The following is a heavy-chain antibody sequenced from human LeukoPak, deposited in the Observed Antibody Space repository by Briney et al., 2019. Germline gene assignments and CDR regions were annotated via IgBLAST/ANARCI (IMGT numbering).Heavy chain of an antibody. D-gene: IGHD2-15*01. CDR3: ARVYCSGGSCQDTEYNWFDP. Sequence: ASVKVSCKASGYTFTSYGISWVRQAPGQGLEWMGWISSNDGNTYYVQNFQGRVTMTTDTSTSTAYMELRSLRSDDTAVYYCARVYCSGGSCQDTEYNWFDPWGQGTLVTVSS. V-gene: IGHV1-18*01. CDR1: GYTFTSYG. J-gene: IGHJ5*02. CDR2: ISSNDGNT.